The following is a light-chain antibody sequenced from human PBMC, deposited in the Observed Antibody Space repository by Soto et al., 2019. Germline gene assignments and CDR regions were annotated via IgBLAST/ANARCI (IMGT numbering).Light chain of an antibody. CDR1: SSNIGSNT. V-gene: IGLV1-44*01. J-gene: IGLJ7*01. CDR3: AAWDDSLNGAV. Sequence: QSVLTQPPSASGTPGQRVTISCSGSSSNIGSNTVNWYLQLPGTAPKLLIYSNNQRPSGVPDRFSGSKSGTSASLAISGLQSEDEADYYCAAWDDSLNGAVFGGGTQLTVL. CDR2: SNN.